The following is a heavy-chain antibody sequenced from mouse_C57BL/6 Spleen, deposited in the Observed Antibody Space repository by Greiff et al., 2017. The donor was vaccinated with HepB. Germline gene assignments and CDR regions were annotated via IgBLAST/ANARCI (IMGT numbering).Heavy chain of an antibody. D-gene: IGHD1-1*01. Sequence: VQLQQSGPELVKPGASVKISCKASGYTFTDYYMNWVKQSHGKSLEWIGDINPNNGGTSYNQKFKGKATLTVDKSSSTAYMELRSLTSEDSAVYYCARVTTVVGAMDYWGQGTSVTVSS. CDR2: INPNNGGT. V-gene: IGHV1-26*01. J-gene: IGHJ4*01. CDR1: GYTFTDYY. CDR3: ARVTTVVGAMDY.